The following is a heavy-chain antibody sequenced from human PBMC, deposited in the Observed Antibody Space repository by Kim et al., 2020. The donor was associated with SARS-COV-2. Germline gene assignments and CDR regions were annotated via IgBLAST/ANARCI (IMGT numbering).Heavy chain of an antibody. J-gene: IGHJ4*02. CDR1: GFTFSSYG. CDR3: ARDGGSSCLDY. Sequence: GGSLRLSCAASGFTFSSYGMHWVRQAPGKGLEWVAVIWYDGSNKYYADSVKGRFTISRDNSKNTLYLQMNSLRAEDTAVYYCARDGGSSCLDYWGQGTLVTVSS. D-gene: IGHD6-13*01. V-gene: IGHV3-33*01. CDR2: IWYDGSNK.